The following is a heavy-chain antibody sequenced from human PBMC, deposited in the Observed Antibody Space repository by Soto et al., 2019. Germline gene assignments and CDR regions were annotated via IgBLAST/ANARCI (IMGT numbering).Heavy chain of an antibody. V-gene: IGHV2-5*01. J-gene: IGHJ4*02. Sequence: SGPTLVKPTQTLTLTCTFSGFSLSTSGVGVGWIRQPPGKALEWLALIYWNDDKRYSPSLKSRLTITKDTSKNQVVLTMTNMDPVDTATYYCAHRSDYDYVWGSYRFDYWGQGTLVTVSS. CDR2: IYWNDDK. CDR1: GFSLSTSGVG. CDR3: AHRSDYDYVWGSYRFDY. D-gene: IGHD3-16*02.